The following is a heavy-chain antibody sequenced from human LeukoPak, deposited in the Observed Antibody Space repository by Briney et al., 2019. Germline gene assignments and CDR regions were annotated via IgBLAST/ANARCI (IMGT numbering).Heavy chain of an antibody. CDR3: AREGGIRYFDWLLLPLDY. CDR1: GYTFTGYY. V-gene: IGHV1-2*02. Sequence: ASVKVSCKASGYTFTGYYMHWVRQAPGQGLEWMGWINPNSGGTNYAQKFQGRVTMTRDTSISTAYMELSRLRSDDTAVYYFAREGGIRYFDWLLLPLDYWGQGTLVTVSS. CDR2: INPNSGGT. J-gene: IGHJ4*02. D-gene: IGHD3-9*01.